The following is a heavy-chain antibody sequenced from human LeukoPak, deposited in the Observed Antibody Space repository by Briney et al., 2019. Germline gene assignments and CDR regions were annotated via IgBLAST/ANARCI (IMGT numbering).Heavy chain of an antibody. J-gene: IGHJ4*02. D-gene: IGHD4-17*01. V-gene: IGHV4-59*01. Sequence: SETLSLTCTVSGGSISSYYWSWIRQPPGKGLEWIGYIYYSGSTNYNPSLKSRVTISVDTSKNQFSLKLSSVTAADTAVYYCARALRSYGDDGTVASYWGQGTLVTVSS. CDR3: ARALRSYGDDGTVASY. CDR1: GGSISSYY. CDR2: IYYSGST.